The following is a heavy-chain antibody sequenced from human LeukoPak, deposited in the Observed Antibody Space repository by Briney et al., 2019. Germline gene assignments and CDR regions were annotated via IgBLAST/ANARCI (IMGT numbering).Heavy chain of an antibody. J-gene: IGHJ4*02. V-gene: IGHV3-48*03. Sequence: PGRSLRLSCAASGFTFSSYEMNWVRQAPGKGLEWVSYISSSGSTIYYADSVKGRSTISRDNAKNSLYLQMNSLRAEDTAVYYCARDLYYDSSGYRSPFDYWGQGTLVTVSS. D-gene: IGHD3-22*01. CDR3: ARDLYYDSSGYRSPFDY. CDR2: ISSSGSTI. CDR1: GFTFSSYE.